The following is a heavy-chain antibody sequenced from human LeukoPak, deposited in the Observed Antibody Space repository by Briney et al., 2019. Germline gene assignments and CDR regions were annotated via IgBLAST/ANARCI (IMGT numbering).Heavy chain of an antibody. CDR1: GGSISSNNW. CDR2: IYHDGST. D-gene: IGHD5-18*01. Sequence: SETLSLTCAVSGGSISSNNWWIWVRQSPEKGLEWIGEIYHDGSTNYNPSLKSRVTISMDKSKNQLSLKLNFVAAADTAVYYCARDRGGYTYSHDYWGQGTLVTVSS. V-gene: IGHV4-4*02. CDR3: ARDRGGYTYSHDY. J-gene: IGHJ4*02.